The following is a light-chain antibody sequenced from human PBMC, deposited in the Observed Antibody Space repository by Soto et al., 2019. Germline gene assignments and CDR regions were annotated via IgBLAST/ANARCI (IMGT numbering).Light chain of an antibody. Sequence: SRVTLPASVSGSPGQSITISCSGTSSDVGSYNLVSWYQQHPGKAPKLMIYEGSKRPSGVSNRFSGSKSGTTASLTISGLQAEDEADYHCCSYAGSRTPLYVFGTGTKVTVL. J-gene: IGLJ1*01. CDR1: SSDVGSYNL. V-gene: IGLV2-23*01. CDR2: EGS. CDR3: CSYAGSRTPLYV.